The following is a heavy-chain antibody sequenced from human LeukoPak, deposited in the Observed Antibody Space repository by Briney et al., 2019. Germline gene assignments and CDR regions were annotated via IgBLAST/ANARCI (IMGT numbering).Heavy chain of an antibody. CDR2: IWYDGSNK. CDR3: ARDRIDLRYCSGGSCYLDY. J-gene: IGHJ4*02. V-gene: IGHV3-33*08. Sequence: GGSLRLSCAASGFTFSNFGMHWVRQAPGKGLEWVAVIWYDGSNKYYADSVKGRFTISRDNSKNTLYLQMNSLRAEDTAVYYCARDRIDLRYCSGGSCYLDYWGQGTLVTVSS. D-gene: IGHD2-15*01. CDR1: GFTFSNFG.